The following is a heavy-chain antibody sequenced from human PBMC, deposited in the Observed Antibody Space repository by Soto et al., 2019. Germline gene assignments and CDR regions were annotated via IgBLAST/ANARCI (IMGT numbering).Heavy chain of an antibody. J-gene: IGHJ6*02. CDR1: GFTFGDYA. D-gene: IGHD6-6*01. Sequence: GGSLRLSCTASGFTFGDYAMSWFRQAPGKGLEWVGFIRSKAYGGTTEYAASVKGRFTISRDDSKSIAYLQMNSLKTEDTAVYYCTRAIAARPRYYYYYGMDVWAQGTTVTVAS. CDR2: IRSKAYGGTT. CDR3: TRAIAARPRYYYYYGMDV. V-gene: IGHV3-49*03.